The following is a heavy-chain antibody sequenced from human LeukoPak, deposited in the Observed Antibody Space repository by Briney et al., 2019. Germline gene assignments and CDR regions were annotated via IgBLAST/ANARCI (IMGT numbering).Heavy chain of an antibody. CDR3: AALPWSGYQGLVY. J-gene: IGHJ4*02. Sequence: GSLRLSCAASGFTFSIYNMNWVRQAPGKGLEWVSYISSSSTTIYYADSVKGRFTISRDNAKNSLYLQINSLRTEDTAVYYCAALPWSGYQGLVYWGQGTLVTVSS. CDR1: GFTFSIYN. CDR2: ISSSSTTI. V-gene: IGHV3-48*04. D-gene: IGHD3-3*01.